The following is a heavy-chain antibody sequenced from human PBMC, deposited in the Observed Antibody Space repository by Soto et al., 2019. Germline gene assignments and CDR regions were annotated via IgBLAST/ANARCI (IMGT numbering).Heavy chain of an antibody. CDR3: AKDRVDHNSVWDPFDI. Sequence: QVQLVESGGGVVQPGRSLRLSCAASGFTFSSYAMHWVRQAPGKGLEWVAGMGGANGDTYYAESVRGRFAISRDNSKSTLFLQMNSLRAEDTAVYFCAKDRVDHNSVWDPFDIWGQGTLVTVSS. D-gene: IGHD2-15*01. CDR1: GFTFSSYA. CDR2: MGGANGDT. J-gene: IGHJ3*02. V-gene: IGHV3-30*09.